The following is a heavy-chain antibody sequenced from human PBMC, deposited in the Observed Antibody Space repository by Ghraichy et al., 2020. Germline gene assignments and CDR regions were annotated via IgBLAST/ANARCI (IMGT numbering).Heavy chain of an antibody. CDR1: GFTFSSYS. D-gene: IGHD3-22*01. V-gene: IGHV3-21*01. CDR2: ISSSSSYI. J-gene: IGHJ3*02. CDR3: ARDWSPQSVYYYDAFDI. Sequence: GGSLRLSCAASGFTFSSYSMNWVRQAPGKGLEWVSSISSSSSYIYYADSVKGRFTISRDNAKNSLYLQMNSLRADDTAVYYCARDWSPQSVYYYDAFDIWGQGTMVTVSS.